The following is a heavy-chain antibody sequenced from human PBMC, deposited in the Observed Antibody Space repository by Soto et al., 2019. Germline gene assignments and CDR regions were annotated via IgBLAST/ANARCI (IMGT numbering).Heavy chain of an antibody. CDR2: INGRSNYK. J-gene: IGHJ4*02. CDR1: GFALTTYT. CDR3: VREDGVVGASSAFDS. D-gene: IGHD1-26*01. V-gene: IGHV3-21*02. Sequence: EVQLVESGGGLVAPGGSLRLSCVASGFALTTYTMNWVRQAPGTGLEWVSSINGRSNYKYYSDSVKGRFTVSRDNAQNSRFLQMSRLGPEDTAVYYCVREDGVVGASSAFDSWGQGTLVTVSS.